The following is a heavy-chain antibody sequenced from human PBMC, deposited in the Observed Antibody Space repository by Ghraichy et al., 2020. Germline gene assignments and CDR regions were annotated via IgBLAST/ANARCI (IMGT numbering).Heavy chain of an antibody. D-gene: IGHD6-19*01. J-gene: IGHJ5*02. CDR2: INPVSGLT. V-gene: IGHV1-8*01. Sequence: ASVKVSCRASGYSLGSYAIKWVRQAPGQGLQWMGWINPVSGLTRYDEKFLDRITMTTDTSTNTIYMEVRGPTSEDSAVYVCARGPRSGWIDNWGQGTLVTVS. CDR3: ARGPRSGWIDN. CDR1: GYSLGSYA.